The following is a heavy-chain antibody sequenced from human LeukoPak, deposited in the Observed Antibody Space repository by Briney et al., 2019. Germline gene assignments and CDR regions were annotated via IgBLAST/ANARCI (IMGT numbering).Heavy chain of an antibody. D-gene: IGHD4-17*01. V-gene: IGHV3-30*02. Sequence: TGGSLRLSCAASGFTFSSYGVHWVRQAPGKGLEWVAFIRYDGSNKYYADSVKGRFTISRDNSKNTLYLQMNSLRAEDTAVYYCSLRHFDYWGQGTLVTVSS. CDR2: IRYDGSNK. CDR1: GFTFSSYG. J-gene: IGHJ4*02. CDR3: SLRHFDY.